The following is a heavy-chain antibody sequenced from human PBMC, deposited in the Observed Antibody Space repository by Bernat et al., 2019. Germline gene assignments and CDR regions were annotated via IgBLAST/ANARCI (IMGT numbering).Heavy chain of an antibody. D-gene: IGHD3-3*01. J-gene: IGHJ6*02. CDR2: ISYDESNE. CDR3: AKEFGNFWSALDFCGVDV. Sequence: QVQLVESGGGVVQPGRSLRLSCAASGFTFNSYGIHWVRQAPGKGLEWVAFISYDESNEYYTDSVKGRFTISRDNSKNTLYLQMNSLRAEDTAVYYCAKEFGNFWSALDFCGVDVWGQGTTVTVSS. V-gene: IGHV3-30*18. CDR1: GFTFNSYG.